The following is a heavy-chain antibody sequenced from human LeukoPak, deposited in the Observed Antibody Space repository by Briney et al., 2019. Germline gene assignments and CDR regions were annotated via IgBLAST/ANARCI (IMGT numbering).Heavy chain of an antibody. V-gene: IGHV4-30-4*01. J-gene: IGHJ5*02. D-gene: IGHD3-22*01. Sequence: SETLSLTCTVSGGSISSGDYYWSWIRQPPGKGLEWIAYMYYSGSTYYNPSLKSRFTRSADTSKNQLSLKLSSVTAADTAAYYCARPYYYDSRVDPWGQGILVTVSS. CDR1: GGSISSGDYY. CDR3: ARPYYYDSRVDP. CDR2: MYYSGST.